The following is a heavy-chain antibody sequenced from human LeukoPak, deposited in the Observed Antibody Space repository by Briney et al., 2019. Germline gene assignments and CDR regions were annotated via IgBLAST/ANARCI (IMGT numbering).Heavy chain of an antibody. J-gene: IGHJ4*02. CDR1: GFTFSSYG. CDR3: AKGHDYGDSSFDY. CDR2: IRYDGSNQ. Sequence: GGSLRLSCAASGFTFSSYGLHWVRQAPGKGLEWVTFIRYDGSNQYYADSVKGRFAISRDNSKNTLFLQMNSLSAEDTAVYYCAKGHDYGDSSFDYWGQGTLVTVSS. V-gene: IGHV3-30*02. D-gene: IGHD4-17*01.